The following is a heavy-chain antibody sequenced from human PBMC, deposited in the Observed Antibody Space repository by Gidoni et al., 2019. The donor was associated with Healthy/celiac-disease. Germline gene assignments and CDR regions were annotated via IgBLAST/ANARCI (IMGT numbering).Heavy chain of an antibody. CDR3: ARHRAKPDCGGDCYSEGMDV. J-gene: IGHJ6*02. CDR1: GYSFTRSW. Sequence: EVQLVQSGADAKKPGESLKISCKGFGYSFTRSWIGWVRQLHGKGLEWMGLIYPGEADTRYSPSFKGQVTISADKSISTAYLQWSSLRASDTAMYYCARHRAKPDCGGDCYSEGMDVWGQGTTVTVSS. CDR2: IYPGEADT. V-gene: IGHV5-51*01. D-gene: IGHD2-21*01.